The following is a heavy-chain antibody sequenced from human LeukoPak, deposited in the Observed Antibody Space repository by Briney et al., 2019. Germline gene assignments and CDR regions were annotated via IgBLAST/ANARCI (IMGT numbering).Heavy chain of an antibody. D-gene: IGHD1-26*01. V-gene: IGHV4-39*01. CDR1: GGSISIISDGVYY. Sequence: KSSETLSLTCTVSGGSISIISDGVYYWGWIRQPPGEGLEWIGNIDHNWSTYYNPSLQSRVSLFVEMSKSQFSLKLSSVTAADTAVYYCARLTHGAATVGDRFDYWGRGTQVTVSS. CDR2: IDHNWST. CDR3: ARLTHGAATVGDRFDY. J-gene: IGHJ4*02.